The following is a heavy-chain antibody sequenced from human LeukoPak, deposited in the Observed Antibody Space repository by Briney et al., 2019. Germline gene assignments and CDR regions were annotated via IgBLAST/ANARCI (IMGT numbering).Heavy chain of an antibody. D-gene: IGHD5-18*01. CDR1: GFTFSTYA. Sequence: GGSLRLSCVASGFTFSTYAMSWVRQAPGKGLEWGSDISDSGSNTYYADSVKGRFTISRDNSKNTLYLQMSSLRAEDTAVYFCAKIRGYSYGYGDYWGQGTLVTVSS. J-gene: IGHJ4*02. V-gene: IGHV3-23*01. CDR3: AKIRGYSYGYGDY. CDR2: ISDSGSNT.